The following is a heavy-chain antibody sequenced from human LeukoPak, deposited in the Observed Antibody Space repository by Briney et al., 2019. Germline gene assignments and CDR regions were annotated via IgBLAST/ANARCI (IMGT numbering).Heavy chain of an antibody. Sequence: GGPLRLSCGASGFTHNRKALRGLRQAPGKGLEGVSTNGGSGDKPFHADSVKGRFTIPRDKSKNMLHLQKSRLKGEDTGLYYRVGRGDASSGWGDHDYWGQGALVNVSS. D-gene: IGHD6-19*01. V-gene: IGHV3-23*01. CDR3: VGRGDASSGWGDHDY. CDR1: GFTHNRKA. J-gene: IGHJ4*02. CDR2: NGGSGDKP.